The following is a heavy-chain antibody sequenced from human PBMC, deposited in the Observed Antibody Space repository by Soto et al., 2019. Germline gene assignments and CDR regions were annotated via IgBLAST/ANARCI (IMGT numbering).Heavy chain of an antibody. CDR1: GGSFSGYY. CDR2: INHSGST. Sequence: SETLSLTCAVYGGSFSGYYWSWIRQPPGKGLEWIGEINHSGSTNYNPSLKSRVTISVDTSKYQFSLKLSSVTAADTAMYYCARGRVTMVRGVIGIYNWFDPWGQGTLVTVSS. V-gene: IGHV4-34*01. J-gene: IGHJ5*02. D-gene: IGHD3-10*01. CDR3: ARGRVTMVRGVIGIYNWFDP.